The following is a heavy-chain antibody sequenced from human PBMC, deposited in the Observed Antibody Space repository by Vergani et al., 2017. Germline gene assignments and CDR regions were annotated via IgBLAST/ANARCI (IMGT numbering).Heavy chain of an antibody. CDR3: ASGDSNYLNDYYYYGMDV. D-gene: IGHD4-11*01. V-gene: IGHV4-59*01. CDR2: IYYSGST. Sequence: QVQLQESGPGLVKPSETLSLTCTVSGGSISSYYWSWIRQPPGKGLEWIGYIYYSGSTNYNPSLKSRVTISVDTPKNQFSLKLSSVTAADTAVYYCASGDSNYLNDYYYYGMDVWGQGTTVTVSS. CDR1: GGSISSYY. J-gene: IGHJ6*02.